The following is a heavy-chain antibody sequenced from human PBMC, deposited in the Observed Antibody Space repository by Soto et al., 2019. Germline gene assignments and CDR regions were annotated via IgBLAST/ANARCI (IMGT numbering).Heavy chain of an antibody. CDR2: IYIGGSR. D-gene: IGHD2-21*02. Sequence: GGSLRLSCAASGFTVSSNYMSWVRQAPGKGLELVSVIYIGGSRYYADSVKGRFTISRDNSRNTLYLQMNSVSAEEAAVYDCARGDCSSQAFDVWGRGTMVTV. J-gene: IGHJ3*01. CDR1: GFTVSSNY. CDR3: ARGDCSSQAFDV. V-gene: IGHV3-53*01.